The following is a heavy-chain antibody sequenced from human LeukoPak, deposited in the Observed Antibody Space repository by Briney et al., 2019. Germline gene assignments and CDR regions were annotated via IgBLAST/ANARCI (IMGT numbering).Heavy chain of an antibody. CDR2: ISGSGTTT. D-gene: IGHD3-10*01. V-gene: IGHV3-23*01. CDR3: ADTVVRGVASMDG. CDR1: GFTFSSYV. J-gene: IGHJ6*02. Sequence: PGGSLRLSCAASGFTFSSYVMGWVRQAPGKGLEWVSAISGSGTTTYYADAVKGRFTISRDNSRNTLYLQMHSLGAEDTAVYYCADTVVRGVASMDGWGQGTTVTVS.